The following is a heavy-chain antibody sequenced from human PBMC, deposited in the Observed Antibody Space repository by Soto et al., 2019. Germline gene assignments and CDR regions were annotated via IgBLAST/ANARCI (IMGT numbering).Heavy chain of an antibody. J-gene: IGHJ5*02. D-gene: IGHD3-10*01. CDR1: GGSISSGDYY. CDR3: ARDRPYGSGSYFFRRWFDP. Sequence: QVQLQESGPGLVKPSQTLSLTCTVSGGSISSGDYYWSWIRQPPGKGLEWIGYIYYSGSTYYSPSLKSRVTISVDTSKNQFSLKLSSVTAADTAVYYCARDRPYGSGSYFFRRWFDPWGQGTLVTVSS. CDR2: IYYSGST. V-gene: IGHV4-30-4*01.